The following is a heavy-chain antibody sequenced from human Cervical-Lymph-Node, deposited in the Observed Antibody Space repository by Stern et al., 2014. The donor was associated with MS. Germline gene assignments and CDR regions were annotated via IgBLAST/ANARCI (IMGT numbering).Heavy chain of an antibody. Sequence: VQLVESGGGLIQPGGSLRLSCAASGFTFSSYAMSWVRQAPGKGLEWVSAISGSGGSTYYADCVKGLFTISRDNSKNTLYLQMNSLTAEDTAVYYCVRSGSGWYQFDFWGQGTLVTVSS. CDR1: GFTFSSYA. V-gene: IGHV3-23*04. CDR3: VRSGSGWYQFDF. D-gene: IGHD6-19*01. CDR2: ISGSGGST. J-gene: IGHJ4*02.